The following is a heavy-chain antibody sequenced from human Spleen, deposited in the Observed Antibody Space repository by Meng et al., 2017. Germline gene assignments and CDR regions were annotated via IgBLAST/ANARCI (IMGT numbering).Heavy chain of an antibody. CDR2: IGHSGFT. CDR3: VRSSAWVRTGFDP. Sequence: QVHLQESGPGLVKPSGTLTLTCAVSDDSMSTTNWWSWVRQPPGKGLEWIGSIGHSGFTYYTPSLKSRVTVSIDTSRNQFSLWLTSVTAADTAVYYCVRSSAWVRTGFDPWGQGTLVTVSS. CDR1: DDSMSTTNW. D-gene: IGHD6-19*01. J-gene: IGHJ5*02. V-gene: IGHV4-4*02.